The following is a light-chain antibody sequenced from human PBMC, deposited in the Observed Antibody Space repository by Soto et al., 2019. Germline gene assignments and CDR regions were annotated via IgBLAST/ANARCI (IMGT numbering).Light chain of an antibody. Sequence: QSALTQPPSVSGSPGHSVALSCTGTSSDVGSYNRVSWYQQPPGSAPKLMIYDVSNRPSGVPDRFSGSKSGNAASLTISGLQAEDEADYYCSSYTSSNTYVFGTGTKLTVL. CDR3: SSYTSSNTYV. V-gene: IGLV2-18*02. CDR1: SSDVGSYNR. J-gene: IGLJ1*01. CDR2: DVS.